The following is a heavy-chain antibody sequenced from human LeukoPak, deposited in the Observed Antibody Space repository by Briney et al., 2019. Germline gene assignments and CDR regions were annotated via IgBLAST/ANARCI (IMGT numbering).Heavy chain of an antibody. CDR3: ARAGYSSGWYGFDY. D-gene: IGHD6-19*01. J-gene: IGHJ4*02. CDR1: GFTFNTYD. V-gene: IGHV3-48*03. Sequence: GGSLRLSCAASGFTFNTYDMNWVRQAPGKGLEWVSYISRSGSTLYCADSVKGRFTISRDNAKNSLYLQMNSLRAEDTAFYYCARAGYSSGWYGFDYWGQGTLVTVSS. CDR2: ISRSGSTL.